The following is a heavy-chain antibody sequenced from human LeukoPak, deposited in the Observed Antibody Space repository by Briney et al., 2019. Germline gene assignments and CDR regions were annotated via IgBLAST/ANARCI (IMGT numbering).Heavy chain of an antibody. CDR2: IYPGDSDT. Sequence: GESLKISCKGSGYSFTSYWIGWVRQMPGKGLEWMGIIYPGDSDTRYSPSFQGQVTISADKSISTAYLQWSSLKASDTAMYYCARRYYDIFHPHAFDIWGQGTMVTVSS. D-gene: IGHD3-9*01. V-gene: IGHV5-51*01. CDR1: GYSFTSYW. CDR3: ARRYYDIFHPHAFDI. J-gene: IGHJ3*02.